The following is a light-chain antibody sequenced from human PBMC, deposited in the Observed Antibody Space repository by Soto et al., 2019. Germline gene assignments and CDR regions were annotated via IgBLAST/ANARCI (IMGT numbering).Light chain of an antibody. CDR2: GAS. J-gene: IGKJ1*01. Sequence: EIVLTQSPGTLSLSPGERATLSCRASQTVSSTYLAWYQQKPGQAPRLLIYGASTRVTGIPDRFSGSGSGTNFTLTITRLEPEDFAVYYCQQSDNSPWTFGQGTKVDIK. V-gene: IGKV3-20*01. CDR3: QQSDNSPWT. CDR1: QTVSSTY.